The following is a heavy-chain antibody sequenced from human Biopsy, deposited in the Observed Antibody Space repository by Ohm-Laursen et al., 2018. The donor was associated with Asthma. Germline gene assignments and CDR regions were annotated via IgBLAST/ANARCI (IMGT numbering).Heavy chain of an antibody. Sequence: SLRLSCSASGFRFESFAMHWVRQAPGKGLEWVAGVGLDSGTTVYAGSVRGRFTISRDNAKKSVFLQLNSLRAEDSAFYYCGKGAAASIAYLDSWGQGTLVTVSS. J-gene: IGHJ4*02. V-gene: IGHV3-9*01. D-gene: IGHD2-2*01. CDR3: GKGAAASIAYLDS. CDR1: GFRFESFA. CDR2: VGLDSGTT.